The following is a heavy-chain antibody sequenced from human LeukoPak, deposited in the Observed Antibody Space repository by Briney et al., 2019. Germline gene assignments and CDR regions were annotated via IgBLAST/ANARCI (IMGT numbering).Heavy chain of an antibody. V-gene: IGHV4-34*01. D-gene: IGHD2-15*01. CDR2: INHSGST. CDR3: ARGIVYCSGGSCYSGPLDY. J-gene: IGHJ4*02. CDR1: GVSFSGYY. Sequence: SETLSLTCAVYGVSFSGYYWSWIRQPPGKGLEWIGEINHSGSTNYNPSLKSRVTISVDTSKNQFSLKLSSVTAADTAVYYCARGIVYCSGGSCYSGPLDYWGQGTLVTVSS.